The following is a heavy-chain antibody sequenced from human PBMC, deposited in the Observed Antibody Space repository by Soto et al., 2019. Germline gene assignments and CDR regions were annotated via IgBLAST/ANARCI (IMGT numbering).Heavy chain of an antibody. CDR1: GGTFSSYA. V-gene: IGHV1-69*13. J-gene: IGHJ6*04. Sequence: SVKVSCKASGGTFSSYAISWVRQAPGQGLEWMGGIIPIFGTANYAQKFQGRVTITADESTSTAYMELSSLRSEDTAVYYCARGGSDILTGYYYYYYDMDVWGKGTPVTVAS. CDR3: ARGGSDILTGYYYYYYDMDV. CDR2: IIPIFGTA. D-gene: IGHD3-9*01.